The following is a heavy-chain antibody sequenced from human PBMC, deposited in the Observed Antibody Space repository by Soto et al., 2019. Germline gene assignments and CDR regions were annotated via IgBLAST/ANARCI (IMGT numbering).Heavy chain of an antibody. CDR1: GGTFSSYT. CDR2: IIPYLGIA. J-gene: IGHJ4*02. CDR3: AREGARGSSGYSGVVLDY. V-gene: IGHV1-69*08. Sequence: QVQLVQSGAEVKKPGSSVKVSCKASGGTFSSYTFSWVRQAPGQGLEWMGRIIPYLGIADYEQKFQGRITITGDKATVTAYMAVSRLRSEDTAVYYCAREGARGSSGYSGVVLDYWGQGTLVTVSS. D-gene: IGHD3-22*01.